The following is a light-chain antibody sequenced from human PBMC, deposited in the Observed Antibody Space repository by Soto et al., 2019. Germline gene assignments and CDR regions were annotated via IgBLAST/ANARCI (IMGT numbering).Light chain of an antibody. CDR1: SSNIGSNT. V-gene: IGLV1-44*01. CDR2: SNN. J-gene: IGLJ1*01. CDR3: AAWDDSLNGYV. Sequence: QSVLTQPPSASGTPGQRVTISWSGSSSNIGSNTVNWYQQLPGTAPKLLIYSNNQRPSGVPDRFSGAKSGTSASLAISGLQSEDEADYYSAAWDDSLNGYVFGTGTKLTVL.